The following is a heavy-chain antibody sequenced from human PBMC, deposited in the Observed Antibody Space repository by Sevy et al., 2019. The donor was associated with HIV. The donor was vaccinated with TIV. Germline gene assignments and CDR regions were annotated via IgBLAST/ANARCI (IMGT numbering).Heavy chain of an antibody. CDR2: ISAYNGNT. D-gene: IGHD2-2*02. CDR1: GYTFTSYG. Sequence: ASVKVSCKASGYTFTSYGISWVRQAPGQGLEWMGWISAYNGNTNYAQKLQGRVTMTTDTSTSTAYMELRSLRSDDTAVYYCVRDERGIVVVPAAIGGGWFDPWGQGTLVTVSS. J-gene: IGHJ5*02. CDR3: VRDERGIVVVPAAIGGGWFDP. V-gene: IGHV1-18*01.